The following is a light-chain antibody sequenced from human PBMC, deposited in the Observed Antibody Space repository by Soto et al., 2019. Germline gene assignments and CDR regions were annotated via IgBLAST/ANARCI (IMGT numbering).Light chain of an antibody. CDR2: GAS. CDR1: KGVSSR. J-gene: IGKJ5*01. V-gene: IGKV3-20*01. Sequence: DILLTQSPGTLSLSPVSSATLYCRASKGVSSRLAWYQHKPGQAPRLLISGASTRATGIPDRFSGSGSGTDFTLTISRLEPEDFALYYCQQYGGSPITFGQGTRLEIK. CDR3: QQYGGSPIT.